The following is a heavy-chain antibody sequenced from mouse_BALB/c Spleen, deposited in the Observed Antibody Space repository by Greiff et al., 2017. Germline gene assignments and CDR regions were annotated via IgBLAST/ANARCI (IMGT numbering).Heavy chain of an antibody. CDR2: IDPSDSET. V-gene: IGHV1-69*02. J-gene: IGHJ4*01. CDR3: ARSGPRRGYYYAMDY. Sequence: QVQLQQPGAELVKPGAPVKLSCKASGYTFTSYWMNWVKQRPGRGLEWIGRIDPSDSETHYNQKFKDKATLTVDKSSSTAYIQLSSLTSEDSAVYYWARSGPRRGYYYAMDYWGQGTSVTVSS. CDR1: GYTFTSYW. D-gene: IGHD3-1*01.